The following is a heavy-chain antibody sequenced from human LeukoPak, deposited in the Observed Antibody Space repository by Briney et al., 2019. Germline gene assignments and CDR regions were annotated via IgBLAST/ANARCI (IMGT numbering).Heavy chain of an antibody. CDR2: INPNSGAT. D-gene: IGHD1-14*01. J-gene: IGHJ4*02. Sequence: ASVNVSCKASGYTFTGYHMHWVREAPGQVLEWMAWINPNSGATDYAQKFQGRVTMTRDTSTSTAYMELSRLRSDDTAVYYCARLNGNHFDYWGQGTLVTVSS. CDR1: GYTFTGYH. V-gene: IGHV1-2*02. CDR3: ARLNGNHFDY.